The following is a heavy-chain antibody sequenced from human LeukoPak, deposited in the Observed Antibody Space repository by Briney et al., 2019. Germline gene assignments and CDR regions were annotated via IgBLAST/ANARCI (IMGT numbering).Heavy chain of an antibody. D-gene: IGHD1-14*01. CDR2: FNSDGSST. CDR1: GFTFSTYW. J-gene: IGHJ4*02. CDR3: ARGRYYLDS. V-gene: IGHV3-74*01. Sequence: GGSLRLSCAASGFTFSTYWMHWVRQAPGKGLVWVSRFNSDGSSTYYAGSVKGRFTISRDNAKNTLYLQMNSLRVEDTAVYYCARGRYYLDSWGQGTLVTVSS.